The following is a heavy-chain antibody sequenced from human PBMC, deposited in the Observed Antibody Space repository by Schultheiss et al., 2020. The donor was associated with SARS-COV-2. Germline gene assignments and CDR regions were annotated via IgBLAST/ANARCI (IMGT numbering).Heavy chain of an antibody. CDR1: GFTVSSNY. D-gene: IGHD2-2*01. CDR3: AREYCSSTSCYPVYYYYYYMDV. CDR2: ISSSSSYI. J-gene: IGHJ6*03. V-gene: IGHV3-21*01. Sequence: GGSLRLSFAASGFTVSSNYMSWVRQAPGKGLEWVSSISSSSSYIYYADSVKGRFTISRDNAKNSLYLQMNSLRAEDTAVYYCAREYCSSTSCYPVYYYYYYMDVWGKGTTVTVSS.